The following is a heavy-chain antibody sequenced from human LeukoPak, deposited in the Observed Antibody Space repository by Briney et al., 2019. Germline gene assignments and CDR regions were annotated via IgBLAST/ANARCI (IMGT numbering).Heavy chain of an antibody. V-gene: IGHV3-73*01. CDR3: TSSAAGQRGGY. D-gene: IGHD6-13*01. CDR2: IRSKANSYAT. J-gene: IGHJ4*02. Sequence: GGSLRLSCAASGFTFSGSAMHWVRQASGEGLEWVGRIRSKANSYATAYAASVKGRFTISRDDSKNTAYLQMNSLKTEDTAVYYCTSSAAGQRGGYWGQGTLVTVSS. CDR1: GFTFSGSA.